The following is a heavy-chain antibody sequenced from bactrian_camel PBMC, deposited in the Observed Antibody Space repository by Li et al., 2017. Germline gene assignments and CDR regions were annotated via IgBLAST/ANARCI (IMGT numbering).Heavy chain of an antibody. CDR2: ISWSGDST. CDR1: GFTDSSDY. V-gene: IGHV3S1*01. D-gene: IGHD2*01. J-gene: IGHJ4*01. Sequence: HVQLVESGGGLVQPGGSLRLSCAASGFTDSSDYMSWVRQAPGKGLEWVSAISWSGDSTNYADSVKGQFTISRDNAKNTLYLQMNSLKSEDTAMYYCAAGVSFGSGGYCPQWNYWVRGPRSPSP.